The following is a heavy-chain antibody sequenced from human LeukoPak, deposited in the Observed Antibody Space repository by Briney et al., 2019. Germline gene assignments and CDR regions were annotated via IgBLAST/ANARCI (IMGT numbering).Heavy chain of an antibody. CDR3: ARGRRNSSGWYSSQTKYSHTFDY. V-gene: IGHV4-30-4*01. J-gene: IGHJ4*02. CDR2: IYNSGSA. D-gene: IGHD6-19*01. CDR1: GGSISSGDYY. Sequence: PSETLSLTCTVSGGSISSGDYYWSWIRQPPGKGLEWIGYIYNSGSAYYNPSLKSRVTISADTSKNQFSLRLSSVTAADTAVYYCARGRRNSSGWYSSQTKYSHTFDYWGQGTLVTVSS.